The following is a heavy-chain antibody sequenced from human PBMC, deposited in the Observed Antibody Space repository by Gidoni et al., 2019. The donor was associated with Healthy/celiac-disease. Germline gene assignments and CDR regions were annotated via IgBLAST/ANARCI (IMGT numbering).Heavy chain of an antibody. J-gene: IGHJ4*02. CDR1: GFTFSSYA. D-gene: IGHD4-17*01. CDR2: IGGSGGST. Sequence: EVQLFESGGGLVQPGGSLRLSCAASGFTFSSYAMSCVRPAPGKGLEWASAIGGSGGSTYYADSVKGRFTISRANSKNTLYLQMNSRRAEDTAVYYWAKDGAVTTPYWGQGTLVTVSS. V-gene: IGHV3-23*01. CDR3: AKDGAVTTPY.